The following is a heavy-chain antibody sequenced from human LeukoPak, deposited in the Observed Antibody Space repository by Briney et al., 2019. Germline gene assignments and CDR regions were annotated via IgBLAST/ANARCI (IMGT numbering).Heavy chain of an antibody. CDR1: GFSFSSYS. J-gene: IGHJ4*02. D-gene: IGHD3-22*01. CDR2: ISSSSSTI. CDR3: ARRGYYDRSGYDY. Sequence: GGSLRLSCAASGFSFSSYSMNWARQSPGKGLEWDSYISSSSSTISYADSVKGRFTISRDNARHSLYLEMRSLRAEDTAVYYCARRGYYDRSGYDYWGQGTLVTVSS. V-gene: IGHV3-48*04.